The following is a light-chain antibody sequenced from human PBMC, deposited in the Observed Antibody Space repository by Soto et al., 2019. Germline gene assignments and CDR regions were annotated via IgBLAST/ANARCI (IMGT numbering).Light chain of an antibody. Sequence: QSALTQPASVSGSPGQSITISCTGTSSDVGSYNLVSWYQHHPGKAPKLMIYEGSKRPSGVSNRFSGSKSGNTASLTISGLQAEDEADYYCCSYAGSGTFYVLFGGGTKVTVL. V-gene: IGLV2-23*03. CDR1: SSDVGSYNL. CDR3: CSYAGSGTFYVL. J-gene: IGLJ2*01. CDR2: EGS.